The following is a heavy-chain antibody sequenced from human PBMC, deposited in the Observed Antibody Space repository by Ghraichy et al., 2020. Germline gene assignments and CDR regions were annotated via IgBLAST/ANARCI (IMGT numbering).Heavy chain of an antibody. CDR3: ARSMVDTANDY. V-gene: IGHV3-21*01. J-gene: IGHJ4*02. CDR2: ISSSSSYI. D-gene: IGHD5-18*01. CDR1: GFTFSNYS. Sequence: RGSLRLSCAASGFTFSNYSMNWVRQAPGKGLEWVSSISSSSSYIYYADSVKGRFTISRDNAKNSLYLQMNSLRAEDTAVYYCARSMVDTANDYWGQGTLVTVSS.